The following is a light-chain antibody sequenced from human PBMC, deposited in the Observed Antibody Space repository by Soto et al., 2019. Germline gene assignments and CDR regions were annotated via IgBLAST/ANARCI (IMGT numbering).Light chain of an antibody. Sequence: DIQMTQSPSSVSASVGDRVTITCRASQGINSWLAWYQQKQGKAPKLLIYAVSNLQSGVPSRFSGSGSGTDFTLTISSLQPEDFATYFCQQANSFPLTFGGGTKVDIK. CDR3: QQANSFPLT. CDR2: AVS. J-gene: IGKJ4*01. V-gene: IGKV1-12*01. CDR1: QGINSW.